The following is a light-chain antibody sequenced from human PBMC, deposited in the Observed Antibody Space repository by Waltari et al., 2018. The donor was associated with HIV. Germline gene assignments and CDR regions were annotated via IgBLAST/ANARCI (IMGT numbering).Light chain of an antibody. CDR2: DDS. CDR3: QVWDASSDHLVI. J-gene: IGLJ2*01. CDR1: NIRDKT. V-gene: IGLV3-21*02. Sequence: SFVLTQPASVSVAPGQPARLPCEGKNIRDKTVHLYQQKPGQAPLLVVYDDSDRPSGIPERFSGSNSWNTATLTISRVEAGDEADYYCQVWDASSDHLVIFGGGTKLTVL.